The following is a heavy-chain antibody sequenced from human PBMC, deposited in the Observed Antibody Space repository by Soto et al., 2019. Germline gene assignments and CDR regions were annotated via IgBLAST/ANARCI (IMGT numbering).Heavy chain of an antibody. CDR1: GYSFTSYW. CDR3: ARRDGISLNYYYYGMDV. Sequence: GESLKISCKGSGYSFTSYWIAWVRQMPGKGLEWMGIIYPGDSETTYSPSFQGQVTISVDKSINTAYLQWSSLKASDTAIYYCARRDGISLNYYYYGMDVWGQGTTVTVSS. V-gene: IGHV5-51*01. J-gene: IGHJ6*02. CDR2: IYPGDSET. D-gene: IGHD1-20*01.